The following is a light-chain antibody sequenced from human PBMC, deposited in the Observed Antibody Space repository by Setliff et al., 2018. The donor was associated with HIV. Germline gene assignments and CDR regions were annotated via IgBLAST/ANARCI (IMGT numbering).Light chain of an antibody. CDR1: SSNVGAYDY. V-gene: IGLV2-8*01. J-gene: IGLJ2*01. Sequence: SVLTQPPSASGSPGQSVTISCTGTSSNVGAYDYVSWYQQHPDKAPKLMIFDVSKRPSGVPDRFSGSKSGNTASLTVSGLQAEDEADYYCTSYAGSNSLLFGGGTKVTVL. CDR2: DVS. CDR3: TSYAGSNSLL.